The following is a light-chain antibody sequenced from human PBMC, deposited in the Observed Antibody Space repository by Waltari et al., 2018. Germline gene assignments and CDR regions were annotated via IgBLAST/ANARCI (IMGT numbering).Light chain of an antibody. CDR2: DAS. J-gene: IGKJ4*01. CDR3: QQRSNWPLT. V-gene: IGKV3-11*01. CDR1: QSVSTF. Sequence: EIVLTQSPATLSLSPGESATPSCLASQSVSTFLSWYQQKPGQAPRLLIYDASNRATGIPARFSGSGSGTDFTLTISSLDPEDFAVYFCQQRSNWPLTFGGGTKVEIK.